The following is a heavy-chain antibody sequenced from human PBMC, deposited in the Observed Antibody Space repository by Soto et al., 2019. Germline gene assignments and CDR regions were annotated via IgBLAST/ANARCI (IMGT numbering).Heavy chain of an antibody. J-gene: IGHJ6*02. D-gene: IGHD1-1*01. CDR1: GYTFTSYY. V-gene: IGHV1-46*01. Sequence: ASVKVSCKASGYTFTSYYMHWVRQAPGQGLEWMGIINPSGGSTSYAQKFQGRATMTRDTSTSTVYMELSSLRSEDTAVYYCARDLIRNPAGYYYYGMDVWGQGTTVTVSS. CDR3: ARDLIRNPAGYYYYGMDV. CDR2: INPSGGST.